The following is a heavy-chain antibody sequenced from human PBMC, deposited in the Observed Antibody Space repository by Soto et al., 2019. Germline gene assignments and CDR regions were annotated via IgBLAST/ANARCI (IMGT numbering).Heavy chain of an antibody. CDR1: GGTFSSYT. V-gene: IGHV1-69*04. J-gene: IGHJ3*02. Sequence: SVKVSCKASGGTFSSYTISWVRQAPGQGLEWMGRIIPILGIANYAQKFQGRVTITADRSTSTAYMELSSLRSEDTAVYYCARDRLRYSGYDHDAFDIWGQGTMVTVSS. D-gene: IGHD5-12*01. CDR3: ARDRLRYSGYDHDAFDI. CDR2: IIPILGIA.